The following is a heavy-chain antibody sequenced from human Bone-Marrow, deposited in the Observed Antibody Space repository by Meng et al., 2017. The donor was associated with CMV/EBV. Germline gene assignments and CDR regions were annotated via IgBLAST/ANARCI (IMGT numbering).Heavy chain of an antibody. CDR2: IRNDGSN. J-gene: IGHJ5*02. D-gene: IGHD3-3*01. V-gene: IGHV3-30*02. CDR3: AKDHSPSTNYDFWSGYYRDNWSDP. Sequence: GGSLRLSCAASGFTFSNYGMHWVRQAPGKGLEWVAFIRNDGSNKYADSVKGRFTISRANSKNTLYLQMNRLRTEDTAVYYCAKDHSPSTNYDFWSGYYRDNWSDPWGQGNLVTVSS. CDR1: GFTFSNYG.